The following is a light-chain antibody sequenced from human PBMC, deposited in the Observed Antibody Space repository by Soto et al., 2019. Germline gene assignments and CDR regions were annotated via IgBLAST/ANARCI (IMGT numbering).Light chain of an antibody. Sequence: DIQMTQSPSSLSASVADRVTITCRASQTISSYLNWYQQKPGKAPKLLIYAASSLESGVPSRFSGSGSGTDFTLTITSLQPEDFATYFCQQSHSTPYTFGQGTKREIK. CDR1: QTISSY. J-gene: IGKJ2*01. CDR2: AAS. CDR3: QQSHSTPYT. V-gene: IGKV1-39*01.